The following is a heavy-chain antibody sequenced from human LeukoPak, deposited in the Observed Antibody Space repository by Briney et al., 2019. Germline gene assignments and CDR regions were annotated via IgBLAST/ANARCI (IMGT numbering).Heavy chain of an antibody. CDR2: ISSSGGST. CDR3: AKVSTVVPAVLRGAFDI. D-gene: IGHD2-2*01. CDR1: GFNVSSNY. Sequence: PGGSLRLSCAASGFNVSSNYMTWVRQAPGKGLEWVSGISSSGGSTYYPDSVKGRFTISRDNSKNTLYLQMNSLRAEDTAIYYCAKVSTVVPAVLRGAFDIWGQGTMVTVSS. J-gene: IGHJ3*02. V-gene: IGHV3-23*01.